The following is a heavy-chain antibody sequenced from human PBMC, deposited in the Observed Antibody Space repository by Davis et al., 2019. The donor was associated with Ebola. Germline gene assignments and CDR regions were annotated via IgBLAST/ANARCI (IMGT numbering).Heavy chain of an antibody. CDR1: GFIFKTYA. J-gene: IGHJ6*02. V-gene: IGHV3-23*01. D-gene: IGHD3-10*01. CDR2: ITDSGGST. Sequence: GESLKISCAASGFIFKTYAMTWVRQAPGKGLEWVSSITDSGGSTFYADSVKGRFIITRDNSKNTVFLQMNSLRAEDTAVYYCGKDVQAGGLDVWGQGTTVTVSS. CDR3: GKDVQAGGLDV.